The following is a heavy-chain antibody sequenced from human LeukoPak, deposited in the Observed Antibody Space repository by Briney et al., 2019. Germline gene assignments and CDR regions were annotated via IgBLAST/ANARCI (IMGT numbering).Heavy chain of an antibody. Sequence: TGGSLRLSCAASEFTVSSNYMSWIRQAPGKGLEWVSVIYSGGSTYYADSVKGRFTISRDKSKNTLYLQMISLRAEDTAVYYCASTQRGDYFDYWGQGTLVTVSS. V-gene: IGHV3-66*01. CDR3: ASTQRGDYFDY. J-gene: IGHJ4*02. D-gene: IGHD2-15*01. CDR1: EFTVSSNY. CDR2: IYSGGST.